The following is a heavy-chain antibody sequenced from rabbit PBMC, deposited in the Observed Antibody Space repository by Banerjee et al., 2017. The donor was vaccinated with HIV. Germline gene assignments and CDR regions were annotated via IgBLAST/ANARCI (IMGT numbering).Heavy chain of an antibody. D-gene: IGHD3-3*01. J-gene: IGHJ4*01. CDR2: IYAGNSDNT. Sequence: QEQLKETGGGLVQPGGSLALSCKASGFHFSSYYISWVRQAPGKGLEWIACIYAGNSDNTYYANWAKGRFTISKTSSTTVTLQMTSLTAADTATYFCSRGLFFALWGPGTLVTVS. CDR1: GFHFSSYY. CDR3: SRGLFFAL. V-gene: IGHV1S45*01.